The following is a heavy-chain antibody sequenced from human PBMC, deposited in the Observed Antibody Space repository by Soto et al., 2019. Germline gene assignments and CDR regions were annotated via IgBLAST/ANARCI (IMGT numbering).Heavy chain of an antibody. J-gene: IGHJ4*01. D-gene: IGHD2-8*02. CDR2: IYYSGLT. V-gene: IGHV4-31*03. CDR3: ASGAPYWHFFDY. CDR1: GASVTSDGYY. Sequence: SETLSLTCSVSGASVTSDGYYWSWIRQHPGKGLEWIGYIYYSGLTDYNPSLRSRVTVSRDTSKNQFSLKLTSVTAEDTAIYYCASGAPYWHFFDYSGHGT.